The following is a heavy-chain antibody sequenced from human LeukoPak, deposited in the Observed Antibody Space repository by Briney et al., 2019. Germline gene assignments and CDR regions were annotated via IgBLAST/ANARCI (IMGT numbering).Heavy chain of an antibody. D-gene: IGHD6-6*01. CDR1: GGTFSSYA. Sequence: SVKVSCKASGGTFSSYAISWVRQAPGKGLEWMGGIIPIFGTANYAQKFQGRVTITADKSTSTAYMELSSLRSEDTAVYYCAREYSSSLDVWGKGTTVTVSS. J-gene: IGHJ6*04. CDR2: IIPIFGTA. CDR3: AREYSSSLDV. V-gene: IGHV1-69*06.